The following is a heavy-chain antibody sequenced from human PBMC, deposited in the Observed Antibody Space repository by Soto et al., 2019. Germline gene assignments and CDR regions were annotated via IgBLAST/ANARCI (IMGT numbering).Heavy chain of an antibody. Sequence: SETLSLTCTVAGASISGFYWSWIRKSAGKGLEWIGRIYATGTTDYNPSLKSRVMMSVDTSKKQFSLKLRSVTAADTAVYYCVRDGTKTLRDWFDPWGQGISVTVSS. D-gene: IGHD1-1*01. CDR3: VRDGTKTLRDWFDP. V-gene: IGHV4-4*07. CDR2: IYATGTT. J-gene: IGHJ5*02. CDR1: GASISGFY.